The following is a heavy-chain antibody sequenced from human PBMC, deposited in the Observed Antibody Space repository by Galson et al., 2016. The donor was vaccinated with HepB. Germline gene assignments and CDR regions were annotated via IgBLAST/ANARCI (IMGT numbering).Heavy chain of an antibody. CDR3: ARDRFVSGGSAVA. V-gene: IGHV1-69*13. CDR2: IIPMFGTA. D-gene: IGHD6-19*01. J-gene: IGHJ4*02. CDR1: GGMFSSYA. Sequence: SVTVSCKASGGMFSSYAISWVRQAPGQGLEWMGGIIPMFGTANYAQKFQGIVTITADESTSTAYMELSSLRSEDTAVYYCARDRFVSGGSAVAWGQGTLVTVSS.